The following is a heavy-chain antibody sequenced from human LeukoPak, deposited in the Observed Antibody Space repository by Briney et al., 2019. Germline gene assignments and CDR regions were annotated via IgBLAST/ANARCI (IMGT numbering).Heavy chain of an antibody. CDR3: ARVIAVAGTGWFDP. Sequence: PGGSLRLSCSASGFTFSSYAMSWVRQAPGKGLEWVSAITGSGGSTYYADSVKGRFTISRDNSKNTLYLQMNSLRAEDTAVYYCARVIAVAGTGWFDPWGQGTLVTVSS. CDR1: GFTFSSYA. D-gene: IGHD6-19*01. V-gene: IGHV3-23*01. J-gene: IGHJ5*02. CDR2: ITGSGGST.